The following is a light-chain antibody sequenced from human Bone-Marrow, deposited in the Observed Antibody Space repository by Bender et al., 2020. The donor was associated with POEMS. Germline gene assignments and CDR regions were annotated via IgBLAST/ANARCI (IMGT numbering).Light chain of an antibody. CDR3: SSWDDSLNGWV. CDR1: SSNFGNNA. V-gene: IGLV1-44*01. CDR2: SNN. J-gene: IGLJ3*02. Sequence: QSVLTQPPSASGTPGQSVTISCSGTSSNFGNNAANWYQHVPGTAPKLLIYSNNQRPPEGPLPFSASPSGAPHPPALTGVPSDDEADFYCSSWDDSLNGWVFGGGTKLTVL.